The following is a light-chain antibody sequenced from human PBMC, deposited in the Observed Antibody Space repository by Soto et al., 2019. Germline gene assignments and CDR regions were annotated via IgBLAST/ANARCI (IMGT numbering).Light chain of an antibody. J-gene: IGLJ3*02. Sequence: QLVLTQSPSASASLGGSVRLTCTLSSGHSNYAIAWHQQQPEKGPRSLMKIKSDGSHIRGDGIPDRFSGSSSGAERYLTISSLQSEDEADYYCQTWGTRIRVFGGGTKLTVL. V-gene: IGLV4-69*01. CDR2: IKSDGSH. CDR1: SGHSNYA. CDR3: QTWGTRIRV.